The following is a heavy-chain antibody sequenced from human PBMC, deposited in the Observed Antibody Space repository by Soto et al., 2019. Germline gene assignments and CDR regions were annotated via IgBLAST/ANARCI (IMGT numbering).Heavy chain of an antibody. CDR2: INSDGSST. D-gene: IGHD1-26*01. Sequence: GGSLRLSCAASGFTFSSYWMHWVRQAPGKGLVWVSRINSDGSSTSYADSVKGRFTISRDNAKNTLYLQMNSLRAEGTAVYYCARESGSYSDAFDIWGQGTMVTVSS. V-gene: IGHV3-74*01. J-gene: IGHJ3*02. CDR3: ARESGSYSDAFDI. CDR1: GFTFSSYW.